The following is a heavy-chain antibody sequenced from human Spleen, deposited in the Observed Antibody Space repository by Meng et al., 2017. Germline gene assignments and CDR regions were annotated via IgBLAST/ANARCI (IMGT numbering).Heavy chain of an antibody. CDR2: INHSGSA. CDR1: GASFSGYY. J-gene: IGHJ2*01. D-gene: IGHD7-27*01. Sequence: QVHLQHWGAGLLKPSETLSLTCAVYGASFSGYYWSWIRQSPGKGLEWIGDINHSGSANYNPSLKSRLSISVDTSKNQISLKLTSVTAADTAVYYCAREANGDRWYFDLWGRGTLVTVSS. V-gene: IGHV4-34*01. CDR3: AREANGDRWYFDL.